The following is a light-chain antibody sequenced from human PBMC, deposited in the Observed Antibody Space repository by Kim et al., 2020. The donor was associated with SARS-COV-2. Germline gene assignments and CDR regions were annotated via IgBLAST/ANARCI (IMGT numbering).Light chain of an antibody. V-gene: IGKV3-15*01. CDR3: QGYENGRPVA. CDR1: QSVSSH. J-gene: IGKJ4*01. CDR2: GAS. Sequence: IVMTQSPATLSVSPGERATLPCRASQSVSSHLAWYQQKPGQAPRLLIYGASTRATGVPARCSGSGSGTEFTLATSSLRAEDLAVYYCQGYENGRPVAVGGGSKVDI.